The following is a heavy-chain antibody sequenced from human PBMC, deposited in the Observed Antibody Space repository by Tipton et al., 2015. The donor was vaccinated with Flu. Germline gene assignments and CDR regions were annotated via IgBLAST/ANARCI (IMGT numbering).Heavy chain of an antibody. D-gene: IGHD6-19*01. CDR3: AKVIPELVAGLDY. CDR1: GFTFSSFA. V-gene: IGHV3-23*01. CDR2: ISGGGAIR. J-gene: IGHJ4*02. Sequence: SLRLSCTVSGFTFSSFAMSWVRQAPGKGLEWVSAISGGGAIRYFADSVKGRFTISRDNSKNMLYLQMNSLRPEDTATYYCAKVIPELVAGLDYWGQGTLVTVPS.